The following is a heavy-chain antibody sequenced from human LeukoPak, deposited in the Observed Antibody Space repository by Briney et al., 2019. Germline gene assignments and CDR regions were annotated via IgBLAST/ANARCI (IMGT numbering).Heavy chain of an antibody. V-gene: IGHV4-61*02. Sequence: SETLSLTCTVSGGSISSGSYYWSWIRQPAGKGLEWIGRIYTSGSTNYTPSLKSRVTISVDTSKNQFSLKLSSVTAADTAVYYCAREGSTIFGVVIMTDWGQGTLVTVSS. D-gene: IGHD3-3*01. CDR2: IYTSGST. CDR3: AREGSTIFGVVIMTD. CDR1: GGSISSGSYY. J-gene: IGHJ4*02.